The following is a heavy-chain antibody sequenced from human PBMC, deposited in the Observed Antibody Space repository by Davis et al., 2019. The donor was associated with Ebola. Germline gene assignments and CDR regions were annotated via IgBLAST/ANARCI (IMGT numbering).Heavy chain of an antibody. Sequence: GGSLRLSCAASGFTFSSYSMNWVRQAPGKGLEWVGFIRSKAYGGKTQYAASVKGRFTISRDDSRSIVFLQMNSLKIDDTAVYYCTRDLKQPPPSYYFGMDVWGQGTTVTVSS. CDR1: GFTFSSYS. CDR3: TRDLKQPPPSYYFGMDV. J-gene: IGHJ6*02. V-gene: IGHV3-49*04. D-gene: IGHD3-10*01. CDR2: IRSKAYGGKT.